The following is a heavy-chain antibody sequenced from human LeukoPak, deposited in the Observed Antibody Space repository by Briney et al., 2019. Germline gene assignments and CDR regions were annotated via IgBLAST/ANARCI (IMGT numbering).Heavy chain of an antibody. CDR1: GFTFSSYA. Sequence: GGSLRLSCAASGFTFSSYAMHWVRQAPGKGLEWVAVISYDGSNKYYADSVKGRFTISRDNSKNTLYLQMNSLRAEDTAVYYCAREGRGGFDYWGQGTLVTVSS. D-gene: IGHD3-10*01. V-gene: IGHV3-30*04. J-gene: IGHJ4*02. CDR3: AREGRGGFDY. CDR2: ISYDGSNK.